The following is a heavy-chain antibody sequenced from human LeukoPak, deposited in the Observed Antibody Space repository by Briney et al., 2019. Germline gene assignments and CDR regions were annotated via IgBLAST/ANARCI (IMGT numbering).Heavy chain of an antibody. V-gene: IGHV3-9*01. J-gene: IGHJ4*02. Sequence: PGGSLRLSCAASGFTFDDYAMHWVRQAPGKGLEWVSGISWNSGSIGYADSVKGRFTISRDNSKNTLYLQMNSLRAEDTAVYYCARDLGYRAPFDYWGQGTLVTVSS. CDR1: GFTFDDYA. CDR2: ISWNSGSI. D-gene: IGHD5-18*01. CDR3: ARDLGYRAPFDY.